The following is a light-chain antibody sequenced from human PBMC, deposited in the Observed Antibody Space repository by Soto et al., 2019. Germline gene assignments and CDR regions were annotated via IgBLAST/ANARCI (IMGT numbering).Light chain of an antibody. CDR2: AAF. CDR3: QHYGTTVYT. V-gene: IGKV3-20*01. Sequence: DIVLTQSPGTLSLSPGERATLSCRASQSVGSNYLAWYQQKPGQAPRLLIYAAFSRATGIPDRFSGSGSGTDFTLTITRLAPEDFEVYYCQHYGTTVYTFGQGTKLEIK. CDR1: QSVGSNY. J-gene: IGKJ2*01.